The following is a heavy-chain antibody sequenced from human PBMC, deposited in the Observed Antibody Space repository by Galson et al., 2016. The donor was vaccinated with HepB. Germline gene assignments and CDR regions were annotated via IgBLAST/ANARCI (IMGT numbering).Heavy chain of an antibody. CDR1: GYSFSNYW. CDR2: INPGDSDA. D-gene: IGHD1-14*01. J-gene: IGHJ6*02. Sequence: QSGAEVKKPGESLKISCETSGYSFSNYWIAWVRLMPGKGLEWVGIINPGDSDARYGPSFQGQVTISADKSISTAYLQWSSLKASDTATYYCARHGAAGGNYYYGMDVWGQGTTVTVSS. V-gene: IGHV5-51*01. CDR3: ARHGAAGGNYYYGMDV.